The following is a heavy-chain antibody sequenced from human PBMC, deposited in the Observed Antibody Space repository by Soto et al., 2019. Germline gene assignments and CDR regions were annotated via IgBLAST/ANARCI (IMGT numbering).Heavy chain of an antibody. Sequence: SETLSLTCAVYGGSFSGYYWSWIRQPPGKGLEWIGEINHSGSTNYNPSLKSRVTISVDTSKNQFSLKLSSVTAADTAVYYCARKQLSYGDNQGVYYYYGMDVWGQGTTVPVSS. D-gene: IGHD4-17*01. CDR1: GGSFSGYY. J-gene: IGHJ6*02. V-gene: IGHV4-34*01. CDR2: INHSGST. CDR3: ARKQLSYGDNQGVYYYYGMDV.